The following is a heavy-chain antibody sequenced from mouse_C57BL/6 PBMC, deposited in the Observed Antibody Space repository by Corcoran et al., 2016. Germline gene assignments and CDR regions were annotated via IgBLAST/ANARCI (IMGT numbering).Heavy chain of an antibody. CDR2: INPNNGGT. D-gene: IGHD1-1*01. CDR1: GYTFTDYY. Sequence: EVQLQKSGPELVKPGASVKISCKASGYTFTDYYMNWVKQSHGKSLEWIGDINPNNGGTSYNQKFKCKATLTVDKSSSTAYMELRSLTSEDSAVHYCARGGYYGSSYVGGYFDVWGTGTTVTVSS. V-gene: IGHV1-26*01. CDR3: ARGGYYGSSYVGGYFDV. J-gene: IGHJ1*03.